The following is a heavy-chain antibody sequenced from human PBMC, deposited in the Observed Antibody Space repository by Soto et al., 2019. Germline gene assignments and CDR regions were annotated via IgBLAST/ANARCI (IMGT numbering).Heavy chain of an antibody. D-gene: IGHD1-1*01. CDR1: GCTFSSHS. V-gene: IGHV1-69*13. Sequence: SVKVSCKSSGCTFSSHSINWVRQAPGQGLEWMGGIISIFGPANFAKKFQGRVTITADESTTTAYMELSSLTSEDTAVYYCATGSFTSTGGRIGYHYNAMDVWGQGATVTVSS. CDR2: IISIFGPA. CDR3: ATGSFTSTGGRIGYHYNAMDV. J-gene: IGHJ6*02.